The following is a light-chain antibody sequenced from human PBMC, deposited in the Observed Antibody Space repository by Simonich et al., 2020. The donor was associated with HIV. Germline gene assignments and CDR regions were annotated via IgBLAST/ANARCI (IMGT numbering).Light chain of an antibody. CDR1: QGISSW. CDR2: SAS. V-gene: IGKV1-27*01. Sequence: DIQMTQSPSSVSASVGDRVTITCRASQGISSWLAWYRQKPGKVPKLLIYSASNLQSGVPSRFSGSGSGTDVTLTISSLQPEDVPTYYGQRTYNAPLTFGGGTKVEIK. CDR3: QRTYNAPLT. J-gene: IGKJ4*01.